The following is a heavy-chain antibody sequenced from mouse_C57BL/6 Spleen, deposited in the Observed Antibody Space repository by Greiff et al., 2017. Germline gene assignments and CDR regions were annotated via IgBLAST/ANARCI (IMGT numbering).Heavy chain of an antibody. D-gene: IGHD2-5*01. Sequence: VQLQQSGPELVKPGASVKISCKASGYSFTGYYMHWVQQSSEKSLEWIGEINPSTGGTSYNQKFKGKATLTVDKSSSTAYMQLKSLTSEDSAVXYGARGGSYYSNYLYFDYWGQGTTLTVSS. CDR2: INPSTGGT. CDR3: ARGGSYYSNYLYFDY. CDR1: GYSFTGYY. J-gene: IGHJ2*01. V-gene: IGHV1-43*01.